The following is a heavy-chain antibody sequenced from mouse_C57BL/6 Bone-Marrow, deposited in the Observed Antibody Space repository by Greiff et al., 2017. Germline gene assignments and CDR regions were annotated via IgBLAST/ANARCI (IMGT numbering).Heavy chain of an antibody. V-gene: IGHV5-15*01. CDR1: GFTFSDYG. D-gene: IGHD2-10*02. Sequence: EVQGVESGGGLVQPGGSLKLSCAASGFTFSDYGMAWVRQAPRKGPEWVAFISNLAYSIYYADTVTGRFTISRENAKNTLYLEMSSLRSEDTAMYYCARREYGAFAYWGQGTLVTVSA. CDR2: ISNLAYSI. J-gene: IGHJ3*01. CDR3: ARREYGAFAY.